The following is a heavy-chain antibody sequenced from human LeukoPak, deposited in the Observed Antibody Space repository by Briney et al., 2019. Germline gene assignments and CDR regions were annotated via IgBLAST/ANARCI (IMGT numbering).Heavy chain of an antibody. J-gene: IGHJ4*02. D-gene: IGHD3-22*01. CDR1: GGSISSGGYQ. Sequence: PSQTLSLTCTVSGGSISSGGYQWSWIRQPPGKGLEWIGYIYHSGSTYYNPSLKSRVTISVDTSKNQFYLNLTSVTAADTAVYYCAREKALIDHYDFSGYDWEYWGPGSLVIVSS. V-gene: IGHV4-30-2*01. CDR2: IYHSGST. CDR3: AREKALIDHYDFSGYDWEY.